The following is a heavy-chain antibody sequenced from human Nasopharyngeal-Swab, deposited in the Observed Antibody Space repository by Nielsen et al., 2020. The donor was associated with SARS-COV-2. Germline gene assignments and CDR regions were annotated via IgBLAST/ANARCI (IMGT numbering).Heavy chain of an antibody. CDR1: GYTLTELS. CDR3: ARAPRVAQNWFDP. Sequence: ASVKVSCKVSGYTLTELSMHWVRQAPGQGLEWMGWISAYNGNTNYAQKLQGRVTMTTDTSTSTAYMELRSLRSDDTAVYYCARAPRVAQNWFDPWGQGTLVTVSS. D-gene: IGHD2-15*01. V-gene: IGHV1-18*01. J-gene: IGHJ5*02. CDR2: ISAYNGNT.